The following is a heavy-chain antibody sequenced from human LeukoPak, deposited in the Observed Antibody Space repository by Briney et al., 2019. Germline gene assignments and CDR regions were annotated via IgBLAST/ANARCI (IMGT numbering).Heavy chain of an antibody. Sequence: GGSLGLSCAASGFTFSSYSMNWVRQAPGKGLEWVSSISSSSSYIYYADSVKGRFTISRDNAKNSLYLQMNSLRAEDTAVYYCARDYSRGSSGWYWGQGTLVTVSS. CDR2: ISSSSSYI. D-gene: IGHD6-19*01. CDR3: ARDYSRGSSGWY. V-gene: IGHV3-21*01. CDR1: GFTFSSYS. J-gene: IGHJ4*02.